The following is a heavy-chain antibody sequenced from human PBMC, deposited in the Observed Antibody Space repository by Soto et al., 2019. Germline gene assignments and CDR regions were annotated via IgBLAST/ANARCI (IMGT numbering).Heavy chain of an antibody. V-gene: IGHV3-30-3*01. CDR2: ISYDGSNK. CDR1: GFTFSSYA. J-gene: IGHJ4*02. D-gene: IGHD1-26*01. CDR3: ARLMTHSGSYSCVDY. Sequence: GGSLRLSCAASGFTFSSYAMHWVRQAPGKGLEWVAVISYDGSNKYYADSVKGRFTISRDNSKNTLYLQMNSLRAEDTAVYYCARLMTHSGSYSCVDYWGQGTLVTVSS.